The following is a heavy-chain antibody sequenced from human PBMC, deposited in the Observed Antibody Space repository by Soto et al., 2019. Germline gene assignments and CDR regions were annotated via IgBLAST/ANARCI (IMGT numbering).Heavy chain of an antibody. CDR2: IRTKANSYAT. D-gene: IGHD2-15*01. J-gene: IGHJ6*02. CDR3: TGSLLAYCSGGKCHTDYYYYGMDV. Sequence: EVQLVESGGGLVQPGESLKLSCAASGFTFRGSAMHWVRQASGKGLEWVGRIRTKANSYATAYAASVQGRFTISRDDSKRTEYLQMNSLKTEDTAVYYCTGSLLAYCSGGKCHTDYYYYGMDVWGQGTAVTVSS. V-gene: IGHV3-73*02. CDR1: GFTFRGSA.